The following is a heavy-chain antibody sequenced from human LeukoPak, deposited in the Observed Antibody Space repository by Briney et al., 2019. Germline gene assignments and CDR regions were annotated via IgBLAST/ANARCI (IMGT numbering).Heavy chain of an antibody. CDR1: GFTFSSYV. CDR3: AKELDPYYYDSSGPYFDY. Sequence: GGSLRLSCAASGFTFSSYVMSWVRQAPGKGLEWVSSISNSGGSTYYADSVKGRFTISRDNSKNTLYLQMNSLRAEDTAVYYCAKELDPYYYDSSGPYFDYWGQGTLVTVSS. D-gene: IGHD3-22*01. CDR2: ISNSGGST. J-gene: IGHJ4*02. V-gene: IGHV3-23*01.